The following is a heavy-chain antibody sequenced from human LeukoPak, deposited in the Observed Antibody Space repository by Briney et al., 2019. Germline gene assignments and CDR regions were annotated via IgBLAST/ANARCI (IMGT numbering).Heavy chain of an antibody. Sequence: SVKVSCKASRGTFSSYVISWVRQAPGQGLEWMGGIIPIFGTANYAQTFQGRVTITADESTSTAYMELSSLKAEDTAVYYCAREVCSSTSCFHYYGMDVWGKGTTVTVSS. CDR3: AREVCSSTSCFHYYGMDV. V-gene: IGHV1-69*13. CDR2: IIPIFGTA. CDR1: RGTFSSYV. J-gene: IGHJ6*04. D-gene: IGHD2-2*01.